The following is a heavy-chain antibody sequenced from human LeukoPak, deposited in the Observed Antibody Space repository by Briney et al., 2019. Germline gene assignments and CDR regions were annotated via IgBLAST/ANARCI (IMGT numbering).Heavy chain of an antibody. CDR3: ARGRGYCSSTSCQNFDY. Sequence: SETLSLTCTVSGGSISSYYWSWIRQPPGKGLEWIGYSYYSGSTNYNPSLKSRVTISVDTSKNQFSLRLTSVTAADTAVYRCARGRGYCSSTSCQNFDYWGQGTLVTVSS. D-gene: IGHD2-2*01. V-gene: IGHV4-59*01. CDR2: SYYSGST. CDR1: GGSISSYY. J-gene: IGHJ4*02.